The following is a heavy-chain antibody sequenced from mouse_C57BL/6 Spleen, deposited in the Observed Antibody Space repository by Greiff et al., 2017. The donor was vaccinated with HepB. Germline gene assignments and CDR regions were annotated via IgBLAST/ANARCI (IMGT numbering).Heavy chain of an antibody. CDR3: GRVDGYYGSSWGYFDY. D-gene: IGHD1-1*01. V-gene: IGHV1-39*01. CDR1: GYSFTDYN. CDR2: INTNYGTT. J-gene: IGHJ2*01. Sequence: EVQLQQSGPELVKPGASVKISCKASGYSFTDYNMNWVKQSHGKSLEWIGVINTNYGTTSYKQKFKGKATLTVDQSSSTAYMQLNSLTSEDSAVYYCGRVDGYYGSSWGYFDYWGQGTTLTVSS.